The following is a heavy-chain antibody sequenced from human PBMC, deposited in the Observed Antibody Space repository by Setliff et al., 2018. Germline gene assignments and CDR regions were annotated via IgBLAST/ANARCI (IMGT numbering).Heavy chain of an antibody. J-gene: IGHJ6*03. CDR3: ARTDYRDGRYSMDV. D-gene: IGHD1-26*01. CDR2: INHRGST. CDR1: GGTFSDYY. Sequence: TLSLTCAAYGGTFSDYYWTWIRQPPGKGLEWIGEINHRGSTNYSPSLKSRATISIDTSKSQFSLKLSSMTAADTALYYCARTDYRDGRYSMDVWGKGTTVTVSS. V-gene: IGHV4-34*01.